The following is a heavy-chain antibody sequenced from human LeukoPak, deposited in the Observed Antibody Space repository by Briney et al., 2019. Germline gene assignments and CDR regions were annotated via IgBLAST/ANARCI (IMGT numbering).Heavy chain of an antibody. J-gene: IGHJ6*03. CDR3: AKLGVVIVSHDYYYYMDV. V-gene: IGHV3-66*01. CDR2: IYSGGST. CDR1: GFTVSSNY. D-gene: IGHD3-3*01. Sequence: GGSLRLSCAASGFTVSSNYMSWVRQAPGKGLEWVSVIYSGGSTYYADSVKGRFTISRDNSKNTLYLQMNSLRAEDTAVYYCAKLGVVIVSHDYYYYMDVWGKGPRSPSP.